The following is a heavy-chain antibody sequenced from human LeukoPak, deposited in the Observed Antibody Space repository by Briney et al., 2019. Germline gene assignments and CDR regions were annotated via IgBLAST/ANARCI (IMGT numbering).Heavy chain of an antibody. D-gene: IGHD1-26*01. V-gene: IGHV1-2*04. CDR3: ARALVGATDNDAFDI. CDR1: GYTFTGYY. CDR2: INPNSGGT. J-gene: IGHJ3*02. Sequence: GASVKVSCKASGYTFTGYYMHWVRQAPGQGLEWMGWINPNSGGTNYAQKFQGWVTMTRDTSISTAYMELSRLRSDDTAVYYCARALVGATDNDAFDIWGQGTMVTVSS.